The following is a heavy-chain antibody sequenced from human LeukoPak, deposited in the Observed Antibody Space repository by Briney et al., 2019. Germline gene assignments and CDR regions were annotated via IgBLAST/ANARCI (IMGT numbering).Heavy chain of an antibody. CDR1: GYTFTGYY. V-gene: IGHV1-2*06. D-gene: IGHD2-15*01. Sequence: ASVKVSCKASGYTFTGYYMHWVRQAPGQGPEWMGRINPNSGGTNYALKLQGRVTMTTDTSTSTAYMELRSLRSDDTAVYYCAISGGLNPGGYWGQGTLVTVSS. CDR2: INPNSGGT. CDR3: AISGGLNPGGY. J-gene: IGHJ4*02.